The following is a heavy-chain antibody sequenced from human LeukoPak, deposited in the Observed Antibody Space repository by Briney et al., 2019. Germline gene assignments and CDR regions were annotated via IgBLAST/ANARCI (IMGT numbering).Heavy chain of an antibody. V-gene: IGHV3-48*02. CDR2: FSTRSSTI. J-gene: IGHJ4*02. CDR3: ARDHDYGFDY. CDR1: GFTFSSYS. D-gene: IGHD4-17*01. Sequence: TGGSLRLSCGASGFTFSSYSMNWVRQAPGKGLEWVSYFSTRSSTISYADSVKGRFAISRDNAKNSLYLQMNSLRDEDTAVYYCARDHDYGFDYWGQGTLVTVSS.